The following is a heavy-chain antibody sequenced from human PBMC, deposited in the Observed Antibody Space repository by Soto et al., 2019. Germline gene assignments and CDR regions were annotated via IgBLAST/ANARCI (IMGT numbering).Heavy chain of an antibody. V-gene: IGHV4-39*01. Sequence: SETLSLTRSVSGDSISNSRFYWAWIRQPPGEGLEWIGSIYHTGNAYYNPSLKSRVTISVDTSKNQFSLKLTSVTAADAALYYCARDFFDSSDYTTNWFDPWGQGTLVTVS. CDR2: IYHTGNA. D-gene: IGHD3-22*01. CDR3: ARDFFDSSDYTTNWFDP. CDR1: GDSISNSRFY. J-gene: IGHJ5*02.